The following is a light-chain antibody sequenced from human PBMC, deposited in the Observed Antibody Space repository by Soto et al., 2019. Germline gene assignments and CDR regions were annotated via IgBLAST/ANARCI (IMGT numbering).Light chain of an antibody. Sequence: EIVLTQSPATLSLSPGERATLSCRAGQSVSSYLAWYQQKPGQAPRLLIYDASNGATGIPARFSGSGSGTDFTLTISSLEPEDFAVYYCQQRSNWLITFGQGTRLEIK. CDR1: QSVSSY. J-gene: IGKJ5*01. V-gene: IGKV3-11*01. CDR3: QQRSNWLIT. CDR2: DAS.